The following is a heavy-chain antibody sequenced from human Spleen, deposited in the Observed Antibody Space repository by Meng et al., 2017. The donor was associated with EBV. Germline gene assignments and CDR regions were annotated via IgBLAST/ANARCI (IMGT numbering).Heavy chain of an antibody. Sequence: VELLEAGGGLVQPGGSLRLSCAASGFTFSSYAMSWVRQAPGKGLEWVSAISGSGGSTYYADSVKGRFTISRDNSKNTLYLQMNSLRAEDTAVYYCAKRKWELGLHHYFDYWGQGTLVTVSS. V-gene: IGHV3-23*01. CDR2: ISGSGGST. D-gene: IGHD1-26*01. J-gene: IGHJ4*02. CDR3: AKRKWELGLHHYFDY. CDR1: GFTFSSYA.